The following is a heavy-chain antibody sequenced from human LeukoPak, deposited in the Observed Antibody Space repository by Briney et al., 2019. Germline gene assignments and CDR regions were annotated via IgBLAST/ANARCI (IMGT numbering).Heavy chain of an antibody. Sequence: SGTLSLTCTVSGGSISSYYWSWIRQPPGKGLEWIGYIYYSGSTNYNPSLKSRVTISVDTSKNQFSLKLSSVTAADTAVYYCASSATVTYLDYWGQGTLVTVSS. V-gene: IGHV4-59*08. CDR1: GGSISSYY. CDR2: IYYSGST. CDR3: ASSATVTYLDY. J-gene: IGHJ4*02. D-gene: IGHD4-17*01.